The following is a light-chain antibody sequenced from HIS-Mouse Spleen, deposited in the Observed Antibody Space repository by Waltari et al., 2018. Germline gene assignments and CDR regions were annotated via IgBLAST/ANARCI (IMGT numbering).Light chain of an antibody. V-gene: IGLV3-27*01. CDR1: VLAKKY. Sequence: SYELTQPSSVSVSPGQTARITCSGDVLAKKYARWFQQKPGQAPVLVIYKDSERHSGIPGRFSGSSSGTTVTLTISGAQVEDEADYYCYSAADNNLVFGTGTKVTVL. CDR3: YSAADNNLV. J-gene: IGLJ1*01. CDR2: KDS.